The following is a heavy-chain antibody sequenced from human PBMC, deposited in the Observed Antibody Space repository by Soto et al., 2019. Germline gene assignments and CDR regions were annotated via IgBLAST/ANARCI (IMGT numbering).Heavy chain of an antibody. J-gene: IGHJ4*02. V-gene: IGHV3-30*04. Sequence: QVKLVESGGGVVQPGRSLRLSCAPSGFTFTAYAFHWVRQAPGKGLEWVSVISYDARNIYYADSVKGRFTISRDNDKSTLYLQMNSLRPEDTAIYYCARDFRAATGWTRGYLDYWGQGALVTVSS. CDR1: GFTFTAYA. CDR2: ISYDARNI. D-gene: IGHD6-19*01. CDR3: ARDFRAATGWTRGYLDY.